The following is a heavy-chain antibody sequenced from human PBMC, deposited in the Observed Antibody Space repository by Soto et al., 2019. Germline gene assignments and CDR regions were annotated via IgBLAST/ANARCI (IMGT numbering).Heavy chain of an antibody. Sequence: GGSLRLSCTASGFTFGDYAMSWFRQAPRKGLEWVGFIRSKTYGGTTEYAASVKGRFTISRDDSRSIAYLQMNSLKTEDTAVYYCTRAEDYSRYYYFYYMDVWGKGTTVTVSS. V-gene: IGHV3-49*03. J-gene: IGHJ6*03. D-gene: IGHD4-4*01. CDR3: TRAEDYSRYYYFYYMDV. CDR2: IRSKTYGGTT. CDR1: GFTFGDYA.